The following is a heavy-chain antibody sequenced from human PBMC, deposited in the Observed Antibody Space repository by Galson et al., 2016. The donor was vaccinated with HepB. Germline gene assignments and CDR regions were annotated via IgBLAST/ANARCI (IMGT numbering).Heavy chain of an antibody. V-gene: IGHV3-53*01. CDR3: AGDSLGWERLRFGLDV. CDR1: GFTFNVTNKY. D-gene: IGHD1-26*01. CDR2: IYSGGAT. Sequence: SLRLSCAASGFTFNVTNKYMSWVRQAPGKGLEWVSGIYSGGATYSADSVKGRFTISRDNAKNTLYLQMNSLTVEDTALYYCAGDSLGWERLRFGLDVWGQGTMVTVSS. J-gene: IGHJ6*02.